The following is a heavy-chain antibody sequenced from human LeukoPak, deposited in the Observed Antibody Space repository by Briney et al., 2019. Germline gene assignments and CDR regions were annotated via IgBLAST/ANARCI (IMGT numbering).Heavy chain of an antibody. CDR1: GGSISSYY. J-gene: IGHJ4*02. D-gene: IGHD7-27*01. Sequence: ASETLSLTCTVSGGSISSYYWSWIRQPPGKGLEWIGYIYYSGSTNYNPSLKSRVTISVDTSKNQFSLKLSSVTAADTAVYYCARHGGTNWGQDYWGQGTLVTVSS. V-gene: IGHV4-59*08. CDR2: IYYSGST. CDR3: ARHGGTNWGQDY.